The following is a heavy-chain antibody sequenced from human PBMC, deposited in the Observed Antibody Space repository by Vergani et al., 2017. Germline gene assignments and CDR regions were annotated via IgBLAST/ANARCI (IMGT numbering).Heavy chain of an antibody. CDR3: GHTPRVVAYCFVF. Sequence: QITLVESGPAVVQPTQSLTLTCSASGFSLTTPGVGLVWLRQRPGQALEWLAVIYWNDNKHYRPSLENRITITKDTTNNEVVFVMTHMDPVDTATYYYGHTPRVVAYCFVFWGRGVMVIVSS. CDR2: IYWNDNK. V-gene: IGHV2-5*01. J-gene: IGHJ4*02. CDR1: GFSLTTPGVG. D-gene: IGHD3-16*02.